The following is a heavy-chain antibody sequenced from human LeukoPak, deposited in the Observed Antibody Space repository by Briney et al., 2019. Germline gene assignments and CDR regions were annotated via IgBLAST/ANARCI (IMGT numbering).Heavy chain of an antibody. CDR2: IYNSGST. J-gene: IGHJ4*02. Sequence: SETLSLTCTVSGGSVSRGDYYWTWIRQPPGKGLEWIGYIYNSGSTYYIPSLKSRVTISVDTSKNQFSLKLSSVTAADTAVYYCARDFDYWGQGTLVTVSS. CDR3: ARDFDY. CDR1: GGSVSRGDYY. V-gene: IGHV4-30-4*08.